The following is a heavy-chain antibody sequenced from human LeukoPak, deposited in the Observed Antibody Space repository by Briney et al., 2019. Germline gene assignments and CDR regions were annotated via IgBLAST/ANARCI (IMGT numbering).Heavy chain of an antibody. CDR1: GGTFSSYA. J-gene: IGHJ4*02. D-gene: IGHD6-19*01. Sequence: SVKVSCKASGGTFSSYAISWVRQAPGQGLEWMGRIIPILGIANYAQKFQGRVTITADKSTSTAYMELSSLRSEDTAVYYCARVLSSGWYDYWGQGTLVTVSS. V-gene: IGHV1-69*04. CDR2: IIPILGIA. CDR3: ARVLSSGWYDY.